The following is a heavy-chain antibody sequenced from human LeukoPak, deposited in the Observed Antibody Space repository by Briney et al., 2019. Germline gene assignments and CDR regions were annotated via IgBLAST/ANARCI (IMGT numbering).Heavy chain of an antibody. Sequence: PSETLSLTCTVSGGSISSYYWSWIRQPAGKGLEWIGRIYTSGSTNYNPSLKSRVTMSVDTSKNQFSLKLSSVTAADTAVYCCAREGRYYDSSGYYSDWGQGTLVTVSS. CDR2: IYTSGST. CDR1: GGSISSYY. CDR3: AREGRYYDSSGYYSD. J-gene: IGHJ4*02. D-gene: IGHD3-22*01. V-gene: IGHV4-4*07.